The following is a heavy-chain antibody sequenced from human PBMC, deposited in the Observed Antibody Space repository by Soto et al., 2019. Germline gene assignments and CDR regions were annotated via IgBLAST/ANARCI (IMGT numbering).Heavy chain of an antibody. CDR3: AKDPSFNYDFWSGYYTTQDY. CDR1: GFTFSSYA. V-gene: IGHV3-23*01. CDR2: ISGSGGST. J-gene: IGHJ4*02. Sequence: GSLRLSCAASGFTFSSYAMSWVRQAPGKGLEWVSAISGSGGSTYYADSVKGRFTISRDNSKNTLYLQMNSLRAEDTAVYYCAKDPSFNYDFWSGYYTTQDYWGQGTLVTVSS. D-gene: IGHD3-3*01.